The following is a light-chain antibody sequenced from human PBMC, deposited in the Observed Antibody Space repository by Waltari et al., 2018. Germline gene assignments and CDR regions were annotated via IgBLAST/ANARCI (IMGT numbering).Light chain of an antibody. CDR3: SSYTTSNTLV. CDR2: DVS. CDR1: SGDVGGYRY. V-gene: IGLV2-14*03. J-gene: IGLJ3*02. Sequence: QSALTQPASVSGFPGPSITTSSTGTSGDVGGYRYVSWYQEHPGKAPKLMIYDVSNPPSGVSNRFSASKAGNTASLTISGLQAEDEADYYCSSYTTSNTLVFGGGTKLTVL.